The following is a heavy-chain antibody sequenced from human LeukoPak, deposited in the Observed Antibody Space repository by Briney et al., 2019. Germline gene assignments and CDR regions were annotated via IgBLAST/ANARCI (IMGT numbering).Heavy chain of an antibody. V-gene: IGHV1-24*01. CDR2: FDPEDGET. Sequence: ASVKVSCKVSGYTLTELSMHWVRQAPGKGLEWMGGFDPEDGETIYAQKFQSRVTMTEDTSTDTAYMELSSLRSEDTAVYYCATYSSGWYYDGPGYMDVWGKGTTVTISS. D-gene: IGHD6-19*01. J-gene: IGHJ6*03. CDR3: ATYSSGWYYDGPGYMDV. CDR1: GYTLTELS.